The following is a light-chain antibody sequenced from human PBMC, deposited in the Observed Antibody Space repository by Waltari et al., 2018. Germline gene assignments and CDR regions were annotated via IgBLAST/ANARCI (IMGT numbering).Light chain of an antibody. J-gene: IGLJ2*01. CDR2: GKT. CDR1: SLRRYY. Sequence: SSELTQDPAVSVSLGQTVSITCQGYSLRRYYASWYQQKPRQAPLLVIYGKTSPPSGIQDRVSGSSSANTASLTVTGAQAEDEADYYCNSRDSNNNHVFFGGGTKLTVL. V-gene: IGLV3-19*01. CDR3: NSRDSNNNHVF.